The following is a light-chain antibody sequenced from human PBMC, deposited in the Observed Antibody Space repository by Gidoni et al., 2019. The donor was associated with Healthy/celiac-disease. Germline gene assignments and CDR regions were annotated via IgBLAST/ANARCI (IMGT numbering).Light chain of an antibody. CDR3: QQRSNWPLCS. J-gene: IGKJ2*04. CDR1: QSVSSY. V-gene: IGKV3-11*01. CDR2: DAS. Sequence: EIVLLQSPATLSLSPGERATLSCRASQSVSSYLAWYQQKPGQAPRLLIYDASNRATGIPARFSGSGSGTDFTLTISSLEPEDFAVYYCQQRSNWPLCSFGQGTKLEIK.